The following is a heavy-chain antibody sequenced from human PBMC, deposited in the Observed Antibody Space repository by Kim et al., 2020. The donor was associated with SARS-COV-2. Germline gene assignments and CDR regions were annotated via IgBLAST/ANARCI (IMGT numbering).Heavy chain of an antibody. J-gene: IGHJ4*02. CDR3: AEVDY. V-gene: IGHV3-30*04. Sequence: GGSLRLSCAASGFTFSSYAMHWVRQAPGKGLEWVAVISYDGSNKYYADSVKGRFTISRDNSKNTLYLQMNSLRAEDTAVYDCAEVDYWGQGTLVTVSS. CDR1: GFTFSSYA. CDR2: ISYDGSNK.